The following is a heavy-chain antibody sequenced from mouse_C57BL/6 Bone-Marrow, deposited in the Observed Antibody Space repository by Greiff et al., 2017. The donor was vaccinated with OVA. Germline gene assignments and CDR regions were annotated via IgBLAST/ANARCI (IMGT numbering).Heavy chain of an antibody. V-gene: IGHV1-81*01. CDR1: GYTFTSYG. D-gene: IGHD1-1*01. CDR2: IYPRSGNT. J-gene: IGHJ4*01. CDR3: ARRGYYGSSSDYAMDY. Sequence: VQLQQSGAELARPGASVKLSCKASGYTFTSYGISWVKQRTGQGLEWIGEIYPRSGNTYYNEKFKGKATLTADKSSSTAYMELRSLTSEDSAVYFCARRGYYGSSSDYAMDYWGQGTSVTVSS.